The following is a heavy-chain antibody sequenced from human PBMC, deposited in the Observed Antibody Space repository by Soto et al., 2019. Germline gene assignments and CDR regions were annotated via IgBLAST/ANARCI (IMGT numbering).Heavy chain of an antibody. CDR3: AKATYSSGWRYYFDY. CDR2: IWYDGSNK. CDR1: GFTFSSYG. V-gene: IGHV3-33*06. D-gene: IGHD6-19*01. Sequence: PGGSLRLSCAASGFTFSSYGMHWVRQAPGKGLEWVAVIWYDGSNKYYADSVKGRFTISRDNSKNTLYLQVNSLRAEDTAVYYCAKATYSSGWRYYFDYWGQGALVTVSS. J-gene: IGHJ4*02.